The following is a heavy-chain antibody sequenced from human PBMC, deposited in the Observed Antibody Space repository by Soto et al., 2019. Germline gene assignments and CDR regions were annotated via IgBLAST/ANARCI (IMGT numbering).Heavy chain of an antibody. Sequence: GASVKVSCKASGYTFTGCYMHWVRQAPGQGLEWMGWINPNSGGTNYAQKFQGWLTMTRDTSISTAYMELSRLRSDDTAVYYCAREASRPYSSSWYAPYYYGMDVWGQGTTVTVSS. CDR2: INPNSGGT. V-gene: IGHV1-2*04. J-gene: IGHJ6*02. CDR3: AREASRPYSSSWYAPYYYGMDV. CDR1: GYTFTGCY. D-gene: IGHD6-13*01.